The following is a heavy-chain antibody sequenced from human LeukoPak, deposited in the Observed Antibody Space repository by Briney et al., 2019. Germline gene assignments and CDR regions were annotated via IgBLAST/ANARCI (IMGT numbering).Heavy chain of an antibody. D-gene: IGHD3-22*01. CDR2: TYYSGST. CDR1: GGSIRSYF. J-gene: IGHJ5*02. Sequence: PSETLSLTCTVSGGSIRSYFWSWIRQPPGKGLEWIGYTYYSGSTNYNPSLQSRVTISVDTSKNQFSLKLSSVTAADTAIYYCARHEGDNSGYYMYNWFDPWGQGTLVTVSS. V-gene: IGHV4-59*08. CDR3: ARHEGDNSGYYMYNWFDP.